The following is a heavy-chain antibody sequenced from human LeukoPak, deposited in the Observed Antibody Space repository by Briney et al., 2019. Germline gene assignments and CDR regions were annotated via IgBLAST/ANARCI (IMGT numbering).Heavy chain of an antibody. CDR3: ARVRGGGSYVNVDYYFDY. D-gene: IGHD1-26*01. CDR2: IYYSGST. V-gene: IGHV4-59*01. CDR1: GGSISSYY. J-gene: IGHJ4*02. Sequence: SETLSLTCTVSGGSISSYYWSWIRQPPGKGLEWIGYIYYSGSTNYNPSLKSRVTISVDTSKNQFSLKLSSVTAADTAVYYCARVRGGGSYVNVDYYFDYWGQGTLVTVSS.